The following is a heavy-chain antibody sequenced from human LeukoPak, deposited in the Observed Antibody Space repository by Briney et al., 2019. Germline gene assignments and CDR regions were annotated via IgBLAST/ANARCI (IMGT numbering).Heavy chain of an antibody. D-gene: IGHD3-16*01. J-gene: IGHJ4*02. CDR2: IKQDGSEK. CDR1: GFTFSSYW. V-gene: IGHV3-7*01. CDR3: AREGGESDFDY. Sequence: GGSLRLSCAASGFTFSSYWMSWVRQAPGKGLEWVANIKQDGSEKNYVDSVKGRFTISRDNAKNSLYLQMNSLRAEDTAVYYCAREGGESDFDYWGQGTLVTVSS.